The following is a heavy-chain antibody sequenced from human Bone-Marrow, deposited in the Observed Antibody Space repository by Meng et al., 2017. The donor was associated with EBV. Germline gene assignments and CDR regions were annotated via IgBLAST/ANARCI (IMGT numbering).Heavy chain of an antibody. J-gene: IGHJ4*02. CDR3: ARINCSGGSCYSPLWY. V-gene: IGHV1-18*01. Sequence: VQLVPSGAEVKKPGASVKVSCKASGYTFTSYGISWVRQAPGQGLEWMGWISAYNGNTNYAQKLQGRVTMTTDTSTSTAYMELRSLRSDDTAVYYCARINCSGGSCYSPLWYWGQGTLVTVSS. CDR1: GYTFTSYG. CDR2: ISAYNGNT. D-gene: IGHD2-15*01.